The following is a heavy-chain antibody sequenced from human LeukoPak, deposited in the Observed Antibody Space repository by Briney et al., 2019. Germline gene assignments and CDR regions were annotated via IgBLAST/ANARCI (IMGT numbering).Heavy chain of an antibody. D-gene: IGHD3-9*01. J-gene: IGHJ4*02. Sequence: GGSLRLSCAASGFTFSSYSMNWVRQAPGKGLEWVSYISSSSSTIYYADSVKGRFTISRDNAKNSLYLQMNSLRAEDTALYYCAKDMTGYSYSFDYWGQGTLVTVSS. CDR2: ISSSSSTI. CDR3: AKDMTGYSYSFDY. V-gene: IGHV3-48*04. CDR1: GFTFSSYS.